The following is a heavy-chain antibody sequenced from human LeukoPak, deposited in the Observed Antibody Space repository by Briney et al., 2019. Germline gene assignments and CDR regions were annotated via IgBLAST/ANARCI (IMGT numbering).Heavy chain of an antibody. D-gene: IGHD6-13*01. CDR2: IWYDGSNK. CDR3: AREASSSWYGDDNWFDP. Sequence: GGSLRLSCAASGFTFSSYGMHWVRQAPGKGLEWVAVIWYDGSNKYYADSVEGRFTISRDNSKNTLYLQMNSLRAEDTAVYYCAREASSSWYGDDNWFDPWGQGTLVTVSS. V-gene: IGHV3-33*01. CDR1: GFTFSSYG. J-gene: IGHJ5*02.